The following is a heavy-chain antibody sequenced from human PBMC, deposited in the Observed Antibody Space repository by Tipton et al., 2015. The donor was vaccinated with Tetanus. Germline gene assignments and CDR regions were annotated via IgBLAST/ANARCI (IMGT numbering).Heavy chain of an antibody. D-gene: IGHD1-1*01. J-gene: IGHJ4*02. CDR2: IYQNGDA. CDR3: ARRAGTSRFDY. CDR1: GGSISSFY. V-gene: IGHV4-59*01. Sequence: LRLSCTVSGGSISSFYWYWIRQPPGKGLEWIAYIYQNGDANYNPSLKSRVTVSVDKSKNQLSLKLRSVTAADTAVYYCARRAGTSRFDYWGQGTLVTVSS.